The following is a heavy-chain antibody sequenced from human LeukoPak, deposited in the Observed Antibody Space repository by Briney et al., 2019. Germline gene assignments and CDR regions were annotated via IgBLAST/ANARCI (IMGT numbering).Heavy chain of an antibody. V-gene: IGHV3-33*01. Sequence: GGSLRLSCAASGFTFSSYGMHWVRQAPGKGLEWGVGIWYDESNTYYGDSVKGRFTISRDNSKNTLYLQMNTLRAEDTAVYYCARDLYSGSYYDYWGQGTLVTVAS. D-gene: IGHD1-26*01. CDR1: GFTFSSYG. J-gene: IGHJ4*02. CDR2: IWYDESNT. CDR3: ARDLYSGSYYDY.